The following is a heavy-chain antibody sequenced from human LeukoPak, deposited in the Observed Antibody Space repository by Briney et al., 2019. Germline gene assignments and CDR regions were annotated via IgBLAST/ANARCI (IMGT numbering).Heavy chain of an antibody. J-gene: IGHJ5*02. CDR2: INPNSGDT. CDR3: ARDLVEYQLLSSWFDP. Sequence: ASVKVSCKASGYTFTGYHIHWVRQAPGQGLEWMGWINPNSGDTNYAQNFQVRVTMTRDTSISTAYMELSGLTSDDTAVYYCARDLVEYQLLSSWFDPWGQGTLVTVSS. CDR1: GYTFTGYH. D-gene: IGHD2-2*01. V-gene: IGHV1-2*02.